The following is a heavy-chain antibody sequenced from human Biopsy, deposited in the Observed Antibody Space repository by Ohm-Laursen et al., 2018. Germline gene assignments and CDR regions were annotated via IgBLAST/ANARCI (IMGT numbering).Heavy chain of an antibody. D-gene: IGHD2-2*01. V-gene: IGHV1-18*01. CDR1: GYTSTSYG. J-gene: IGHJ3*02. CDR2: INTENGNT. Sequence: GASVKVSCKASGYTSTSYGISWVRQAPGQGLEWMGWINTENGNTIYAQNLQGRVTMTADTSTSTAYMEVTSLRSDDTAVYYCARGGTLVVVPTAVLHSFDIWGQGTMVTVSS. CDR3: ARGGTLVVVPTAVLHSFDI.